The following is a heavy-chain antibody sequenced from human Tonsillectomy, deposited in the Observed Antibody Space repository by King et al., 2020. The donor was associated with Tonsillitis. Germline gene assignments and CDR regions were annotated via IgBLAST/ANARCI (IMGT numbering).Heavy chain of an antibody. D-gene: IGHD3-22*01. J-gene: IGHJ4*02. V-gene: IGHV3-23*04. CDR2: ISGSGGST. CDR3: AKEGTYYYDSSGYWVTYYFDY. Sequence: VQLVESGGGLVQPGGSLRLSCAASGFTFSSYAMSWVRQAPGKGLEWVSAISGSGGSTYYADSVKGRFTISRDNSKNTLYLQMNSLRAEDTAVCYCAKEGTYYYDSSGYWVTYYFDYWGQGTLVTVSS. CDR1: GFTFSSYA.